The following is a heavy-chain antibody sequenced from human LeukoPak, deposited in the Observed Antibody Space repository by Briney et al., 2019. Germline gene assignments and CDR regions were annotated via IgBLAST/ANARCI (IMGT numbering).Heavy chain of an antibody. D-gene: IGHD3-3*01. J-gene: IGHJ6*01. CDR3: ARDLRNHYGMDV. Sequence: GGSLRLSCAVSGFPLSSYSMNWVRQAPGKGLEWVSYISSSSSTIYYTDSVKGRFTISRDNAKNSLDLQMNSLRAEYTAVYDCARDLRNHYGMDVWGQGTTVTVSS. V-gene: IGHV3-48*01. CDR2: ISSSSSTI. CDR1: GFPLSSYS.